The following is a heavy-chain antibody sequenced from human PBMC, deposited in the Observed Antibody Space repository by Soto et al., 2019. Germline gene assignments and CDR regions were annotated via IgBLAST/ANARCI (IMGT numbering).Heavy chain of an antibody. CDR2: IFYAGNT. Sequence: SETLSLTCNVSGGSISSSRSYWAWFRQPPGKELEWIANIFYAGNTYYNPSLKSRVTVSVDTSKNQFSLKLDSVTAADTAVYYCARQAAAPGIDLWYDPWGQEPWSTAPQ. CDR1: GGSISSSRSY. V-gene: IGHV4-39*01. D-gene: IGHD6-13*01. CDR3: ARQAAAPGIDLWYDP. J-gene: IGHJ5*02.